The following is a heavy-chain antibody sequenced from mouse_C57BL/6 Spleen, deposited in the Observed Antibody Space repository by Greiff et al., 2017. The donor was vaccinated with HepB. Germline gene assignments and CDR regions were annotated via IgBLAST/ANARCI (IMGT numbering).Heavy chain of an antibody. V-gene: IGHV5-12*01. CDR1: GFTFSDYY. Sequence: EVQRVESGGGLVQPGGSLKLSCAASGFTFSDYYMYWVRQTPEKRLEWVAYISNGGGSTYYPDTVKGRFTISRDNAKNTLYLQMSRLKSEDTAMYYCARGSSYGYWYFDVWGTGTTVTVSS. CDR2: ISNGGGST. J-gene: IGHJ1*03. CDR3: ARGSSYGYWYFDV. D-gene: IGHD1-1*01.